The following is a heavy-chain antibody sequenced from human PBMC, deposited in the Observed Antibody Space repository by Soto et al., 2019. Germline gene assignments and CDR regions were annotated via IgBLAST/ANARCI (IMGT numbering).Heavy chain of an antibody. CDR1: GYTFTSYG. J-gene: IGHJ4*02. V-gene: IGHV1-18*01. Sequence: QVPLVKSGAEVKKPGASVKVSCKASGYTFTSYGIICVRKATGQGREWMGWISAYNGNTNYAQKLQGRVTMTTDKSTSTAYMELSSLRSDDTAVYYCARFGVWEPRNYWGQGTLVTVSS. CDR3: ARFGVWEPRNY. CDR2: ISAYNGNT. D-gene: IGHD3-3*01.